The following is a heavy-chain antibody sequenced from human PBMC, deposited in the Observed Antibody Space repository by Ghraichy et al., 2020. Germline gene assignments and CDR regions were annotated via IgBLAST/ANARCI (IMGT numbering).Heavy chain of an antibody. D-gene: IGHD6-19*01. CDR3: AITDLLPGIAVAGISAGGNYYFDY. CDR2: IYSGGST. J-gene: IGHJ4*02. CDR1: GFTVSSNY. V-gene: IGHV3-66*01. Sequence: GGSLRLSCAASGFTVSSNYMSWVRQAPGKGLEWVSVIYSGGSTYYADSVKGRFTISRDNSKNTLYLQMNSLRAEDTAVYYCAITDLLPGIAVAGISAGGNYYFDYSGQGTLVAVSS.